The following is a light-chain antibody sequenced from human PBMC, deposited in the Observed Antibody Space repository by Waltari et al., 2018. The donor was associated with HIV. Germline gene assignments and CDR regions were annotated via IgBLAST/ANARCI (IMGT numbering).Light chain of an antibody. CDR1: SLRNYF. CDR3: NSRDNSANPVV. J-gene: IGLJ2*01. Sequence: SSALTQDPAVSVALGQPVRITCQGDSLRNYFASWYQQKPGQASILVIYGKNKRPSGIPDRFSASISGDTGSLTITGAQAEDEADYYCNSRDNSANPVVFGGGTRLTVL. V-gene: IGLV3-19*01. CDR2: GKN.